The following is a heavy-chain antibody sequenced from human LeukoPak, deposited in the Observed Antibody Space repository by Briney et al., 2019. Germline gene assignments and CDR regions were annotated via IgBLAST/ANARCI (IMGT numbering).Heavy chain of an antibody. CDR2: INHSGGT. CDR1: GGSFSGYY. V-gene: IGHV4-34*01. CDR3: ARGQGSSGWYKY. D-gene: IGHD6-19*01. Sequence: SETLSLTCAVYGGSFSGYYWSWIRQPPGKGLEWIGEINHSGGTNYNPSLKSRVTISVDTSKNQFSLKLSSVTAADTAVYYCARGQGSSGWYKYWGQGTLVTVSS. J-gene: IGHJ4*02.